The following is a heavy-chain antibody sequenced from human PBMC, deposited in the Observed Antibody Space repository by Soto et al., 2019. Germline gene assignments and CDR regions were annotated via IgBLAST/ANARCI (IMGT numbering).Heavy chain of an antibody. D-gene: IGHD2-2*01. CDR2: ISAYNGNT. J-gene: IGHJ4*02. CDR3: ARHMTAPDQRVVLPDAFDY. CDR1: GYTFSSYT. V-gene: IGHV1-18*04. Sequence: QMHLVQAGAEVKKPGASVTVSCKASGYTFSSYTFTWVRQAPGQGLEWMGGISAYNGNTNYAQRLQGRVTLTTDTSTSTAYMELRSLISDDTAVYSCARHMTAPDQRVVLPDAFDYWGQGTLVTVSS.